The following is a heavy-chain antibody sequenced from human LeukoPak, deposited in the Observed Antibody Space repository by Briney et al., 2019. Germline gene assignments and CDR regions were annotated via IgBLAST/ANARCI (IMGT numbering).Heavy chain of an antibody. J-gene: IGHJ4*02. V-gene: IGHV4-30-2*01. Sequence: SQTLSLTCAVSGGSISSGGYSWSWIRQPPEKGLEWIGYIYHSGSTYYNPSLKSRVTISVDRSKNQFSLKLSSVTAADTAVYYCARSGSESGDYFDYWGQGTLVTVSS. CDR3: ARSGSESGDYFDY. D-gene: IGHD1-26*01. CDR2: IYHSGST. CDR1: GGSISSGGYS.